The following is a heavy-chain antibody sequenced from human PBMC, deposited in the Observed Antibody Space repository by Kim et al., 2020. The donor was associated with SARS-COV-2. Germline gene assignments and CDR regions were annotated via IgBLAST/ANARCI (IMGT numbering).Heavy chain of an antibody. CDR1: GGSISSGGYY. J-gene: IGHJ3*01. V-gene: IGHV4-31*03. CDR2: IYYSGRT. CDR3: ARDRHNRGAFDV. Sequence: SETLSLTCTVSGGSISSGGYYWSWVRQHPGNGLEWIGYIYYSGRTDYNPSLKSRVTISVDTSKNQFALTLSSVTAADTALYYCARDRHNRGAFDVWGQGTMVTVSS. D-gene: IGHD1-1*01.